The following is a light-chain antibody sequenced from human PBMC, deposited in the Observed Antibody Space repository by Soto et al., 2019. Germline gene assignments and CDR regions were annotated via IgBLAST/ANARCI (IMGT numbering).Light chain of an antibody. V-gene: IGKV3-20*01. CDR1: QSVSSSY. J-gene: IGKJ4*01. Sequence: EIVLTQSPGTLSLSPGERATLSCRASQSVSSSYLAWYQQKPGQAHRLLIYGASSRPTGIPDRFSGSGSGTDCTLTISRLEPEDFAVYYCQQYGSSPPSLTFGGGTKVEIK. CDR2: GAS. CDR3: QQYGSSPPSLT.